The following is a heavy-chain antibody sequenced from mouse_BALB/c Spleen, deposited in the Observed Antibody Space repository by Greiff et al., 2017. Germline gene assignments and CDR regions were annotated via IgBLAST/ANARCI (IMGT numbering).Heavy chain of an antibody. J-gene: IGHJ3*01. V-gene: IGHV5-12-2*01. CDR3: AVYHDTGGFAY. D-gene: IGHD2-4*01. CDR1: GFTFSSYT. Sequence: EVKLVESGGGLVQPGGSLKLSCAASGFTFSSYTMSWVRQTPEKRLEWVAYISNGGGSTYYPDTVKGRFTISRDNAKNTLYLQMSSLKSEDTAMYYCAVYHDTGGFAYWGQGTLVTVSA. CDR2: ISNGGGST.